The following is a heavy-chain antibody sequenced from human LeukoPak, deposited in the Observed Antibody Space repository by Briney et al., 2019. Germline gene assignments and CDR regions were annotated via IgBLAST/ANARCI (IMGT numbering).Heavy chain of an antibody. CDR1: GFTFSSYG. D-gene: IGHD5-18*01. V-gene: IGHV3-33*01. J-gene: IGHJ5*02. Sequence: PGRSLRLSCAASGFTFSSYGMPWVRLAPGKGLEWVAVIWYDGSNKYYADSVKGRFTISRDNSKNTLYLQMNSLRAEDTAVYYCARDPSNTTAMVTDWFDPWGQGTLVTVSS. CDR3: ARDPSNTTAMVTDWFDP. CDR2: IWYDGSNK.